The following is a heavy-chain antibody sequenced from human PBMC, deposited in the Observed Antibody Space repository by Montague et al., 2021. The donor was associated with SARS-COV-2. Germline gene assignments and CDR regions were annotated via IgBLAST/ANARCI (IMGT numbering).Heavy chain of an antibody. CDR1: GFPFSSYS. CDR3: ANVLDSYGFYFDY. D-gene: IGHD5-18*01. Sequence: SRRLSCAASGFPFSSYSMNWVRQAPGKGLEWVAVISYDGSNKYYADSVKGRFTISRDNSKNTLYLQINSLRAEDTAVYYCANVLDSYGFYFDYWGQGTLVTVSS. J-gene: IGHJ4*02. CDR2: ISYDGSNK. V-gene: IGHV3-30*18.